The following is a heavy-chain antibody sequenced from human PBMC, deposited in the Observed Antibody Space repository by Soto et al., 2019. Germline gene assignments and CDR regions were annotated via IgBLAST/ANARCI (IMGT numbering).Heavy chain of an antibody. Sequence: EVQLVESGGGLVQPGGSLRLSCAASGFTFSSYDMHWVRQATGKGLEWVSGIGTAGDTYSPGSVKGRFTISREKAKNSLYPEMNSLRAGDTAVYYCARGGRMFAFDIWGQGTMVTVSS. CDR2: IGTAGDT. CDR3: ARGGRMFAFDI. V-gene: IGHV3-13*04. CDR1: GFTFSSYD. J-gene: IGHJ3*02. D-gene: IGHD1-26*01.